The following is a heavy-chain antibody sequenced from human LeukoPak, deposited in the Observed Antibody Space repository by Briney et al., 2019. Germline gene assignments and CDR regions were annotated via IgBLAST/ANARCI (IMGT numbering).Heavy chain of an antibody. CDR3: AKGLMAKVTWDD. V-gene: IGHV3-23*01. D-gene: IGHD4-17*01. CDR2: ISGNGVIT. J-gene: IGHJ4*02. Sequence: GGSLRLSCAASGFTFSSYAMRWVREAPGQGLEWVSAISGNGVITYYADSVKGRFTISRDKSKYTLYLQMNSLGAEDTAVYYCAKGLMAKVTWDDWGQGTLVTVSS. CDR1: GFTFSSYA.